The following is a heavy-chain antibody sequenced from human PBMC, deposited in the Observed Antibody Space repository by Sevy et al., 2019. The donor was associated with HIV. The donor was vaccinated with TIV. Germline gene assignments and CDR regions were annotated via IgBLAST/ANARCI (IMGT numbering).Heavy chain of an antibody. J-gene: IGHJ4*02. D-gene: IGHD3-16*01. Sequence: ASVKVSCKISGGTFGSYTINWVREAPGQGLEWMGGIVPIFGQENYPQTFQGRVTITVDGSRKTAFMDLSSLTSDDTAVYFCARGSLYNGGELGTDYLDSWGQGTLVTVSS. CDR2: IVPIFGQE. CDR3: ARGSLYNGGELGTDYLDS. V-gene: IGHV1-69*13. CDR1: GGTFGSYT.